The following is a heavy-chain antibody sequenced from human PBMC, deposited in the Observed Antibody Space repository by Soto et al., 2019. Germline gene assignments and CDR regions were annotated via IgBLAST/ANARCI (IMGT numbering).Heavy chain of an antibody. CDR2: IYYSGIT. CDR3: ASGGGVYYFDY. Sequence: QVQLQESGPGLVKPSETLSLTCTVSGGSISSYYWSWIRQPPGKGLEWIGYIYYSGITDHNPTLNSRLTISLDTTNIQFSPKISSVPAADPAVYYCASGGGVYYFDYWGQGTLVTVAS. CDR1: GGSISSYY. D-gene: IGHD2-8*02. J-gene: IGHJ4*02. V-gene: IGHV4-59*01.